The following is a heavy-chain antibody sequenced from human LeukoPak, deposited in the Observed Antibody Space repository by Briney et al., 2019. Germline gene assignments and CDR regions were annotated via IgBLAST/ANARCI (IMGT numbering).Heavy chain of an antibody. J-gene: IGHJ4*02. V-gene: IGHV4-39*01. CDR2: MYYSGNT. D-gene: IGHD3-10*01. CDR1: GGSISSSSYY. CDR3: ANSRRVPGVSIGYFDS. Sequence: SETLSLTCTVYGGSISSSSYYWGWIRQPPGKGLEWIGSMYYSGNTYYNPSLKSRVTISVDTSKNQFSLKLSSVTAADTAVYYCANSRRVPGVSIGYFDSWGQGNLVTVSA.